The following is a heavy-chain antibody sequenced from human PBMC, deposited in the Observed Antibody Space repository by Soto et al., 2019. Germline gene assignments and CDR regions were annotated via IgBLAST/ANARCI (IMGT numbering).Heavy chain of an antibody. CDR2: ISSSSSYI. CDR1: GFSFRSYY. D-gene: IGHD3-10*01. V-gene: IGHV3-21*01. J-gene: IGHJ4*02. CDR3: ARVGTYYGSGSPYYSDY. Sequence: GGSLRLSCAASGFSFRSYYMNWVRQAPGKGLEWVSSISSSSSYINYADSVKGRFTISRDNAKNSLYLQMNSLRAEDTAVYYCARVGTYYGSGSPYYSDYWGQGTLVTVSS.